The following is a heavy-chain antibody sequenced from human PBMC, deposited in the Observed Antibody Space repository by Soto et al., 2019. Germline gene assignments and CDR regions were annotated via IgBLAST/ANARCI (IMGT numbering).Heavy chain of an antibody. D-gene: IGHD3-16*02. CDR1: GLTFSSYA. J-gene: IGHJ3*02. CDR3: AKDSPFGGVIVMSAFDI. V-gene: IGHV3-23*01. Sequence: GGSLRLSCAASGLTFSSYAMSWVRQAPGKWLEWVSAISGSGGSTYYADSVKGRFTISRDNSKNTLYLQMNSLRAEDTAVYYCAKDSPFGGVIVMSAFDIWGQGTMVTVSS. CDR2: ISGSGGST.